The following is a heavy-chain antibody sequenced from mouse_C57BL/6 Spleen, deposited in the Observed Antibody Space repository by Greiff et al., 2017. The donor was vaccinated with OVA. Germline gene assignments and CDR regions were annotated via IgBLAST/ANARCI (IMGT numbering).Heavy chain of an antibody. J-gene: IGHJ4*01. CDR1: GFTFSSYA. D-gene: IGHD2-3*01. V-gene: IGHV5-4*03. CDR2: ISDGGSYT. CDR3: ARGGVYDGYYGGAMDY. Sequence: EVKLVESGGGLVKPGGSLKLSCAASGFTFSSYAMSWVRQTPEKRLEWVATISDGGSYTYYPDNVKGRFTISRDNAKNNLYLQMSHLKSEDTSMYYCARGGVYDGYYGGAMDYWGQGTSVTVSS.